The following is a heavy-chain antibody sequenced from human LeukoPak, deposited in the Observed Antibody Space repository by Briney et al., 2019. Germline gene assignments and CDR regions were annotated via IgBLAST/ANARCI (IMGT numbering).Heavy chain of an antibody. V-gene: IGHV4-61*02. D-gene: IGHD6-19*01. Sequence: PSETLSLTCTVSGGSISSGSYYWSWIRQPAGKGLEWIGRIYTSGSTNYNPSLKGRVTISVDTSKNQFSLKLSSVTAADTAVYYCASEVIAVAAALGFDYYYYMDVWGKGTTVTVSS. CDR1: GGSISSGSYY. CDR3: ASEVIAVAAALGFDYYYYMDV. J-gene: IGHJ6*03. CDR2: IYTSGST.